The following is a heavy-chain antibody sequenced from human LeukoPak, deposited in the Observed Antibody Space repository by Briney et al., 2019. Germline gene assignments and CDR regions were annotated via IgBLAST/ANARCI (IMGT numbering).Heavy chain of an antibody. CDR3: ARDLPGSFSGYSSGWSYFDY. D-gene: IGHD6-19*01. V-gene: IGHV1-69*13. Sequence: EASVKVSCKASGGTFSSYAISWVRQAPGQGLEWMGGIIPIFGTANYAQKFQGRVTITADESTSTAYMELSSPRSEDTAVYYCARDLPGSFSGYSSGWSYFDYWGQGTLVTVSS. CDR2: IIPIFGTA. CDR1: GGTFSSYA. J-gene: IGHJ4*02.